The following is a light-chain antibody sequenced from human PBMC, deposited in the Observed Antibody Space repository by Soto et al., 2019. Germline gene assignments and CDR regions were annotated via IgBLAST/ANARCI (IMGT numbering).Light chain of an antibody. CDR3: QQYNNWPYT. V-gene: IGKV3-15*01. CDR1: QSVSRK. Sequence: EIVMTQSPATLSVSPGERATISCRASQSVSRKLAWYQQKPGQAPRLLISAAYSRATDVPARFSGSGSGTEFSLTISSLQSEDFAIYYCQQYNNWPYTFGQGTKLEIK. CDR2: AAY. J-gene: IGKJ2*01.